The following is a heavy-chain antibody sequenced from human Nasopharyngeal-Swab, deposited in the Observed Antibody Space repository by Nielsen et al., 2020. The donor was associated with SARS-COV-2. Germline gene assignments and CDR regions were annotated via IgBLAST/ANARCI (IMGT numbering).Heavy chain of an antibody. Sequence: GESLKISCAASGFTFSSYSMNWVRQAPGKGLEWVSYISSSSRTIYSADSVKGRFTISRDNAKNSLYLQMNSLRDEDTAVYYCASPGTGGSPYWGQGTLVTVSS. CDR2: ISSSSRTI. J-gene: IGHJ4*02. CDR3: ASPGTGGSPY. V-gene: IGHV3-48*02. D-gene: IGHD2-8*02. CDR1: GFTFSSYS.